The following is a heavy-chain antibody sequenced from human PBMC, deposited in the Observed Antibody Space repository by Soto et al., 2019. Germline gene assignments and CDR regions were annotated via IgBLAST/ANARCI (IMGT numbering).Heavy chain of an antibody. CDR3: ARLYGSGSRWFDP. D-gene: IGHD3-10*01. CDR2: IYYSGST. V-gene: IGHV4-31*03. Sequence: QVQLQESGPGLVKPSQTLSLTCTVSGGSISSGGYYWSWIRQHPGKGLEWIGYIYYSGSTYYNPSMQSRVTISVDTSKNQFSLKLSSVTAADTAVYYCARLYGSGSRWFDPWGQGTLVTVSS. J-gene: IGHJ5*02. CDR1: GGSISSGGYY.